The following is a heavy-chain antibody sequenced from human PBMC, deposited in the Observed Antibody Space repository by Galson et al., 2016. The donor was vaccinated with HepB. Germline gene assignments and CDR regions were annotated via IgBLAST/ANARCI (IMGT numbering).Heavy chain of an antibody. J-gene: IGHJ6*02. V-gene: IGHV1-46*01. Sequence: SVKVSCKASGYTFTSYYMHWVRQAPGQGLEWMGIINPSGGSTSYAQKFQGKVTMTRDTSTSTIYMELSSLRSDDTAVYYCARRITGTTGGRDVWGQGTTVTASS. CDR3: ARRITGTTGGRDV. D-gene: IGHD1-7*01. CDR2: INPSGGST. CDR1: GYTFTSYY.